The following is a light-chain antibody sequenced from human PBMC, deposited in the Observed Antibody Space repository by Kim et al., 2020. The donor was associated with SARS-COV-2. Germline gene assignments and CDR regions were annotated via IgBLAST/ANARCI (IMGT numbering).Light chain of an antibody. CDR1: QSASHY. Sequence: EIVMTQSPVTLSVLPGERATLSCRASQSASHYLAWYQQRPGQAPRLLIYGASTRATGIPARFSGSGSETEFTLIISSLQSEDFAVYYCQQYNKWPLTVGGGTKVDIK. J-gene: IGKJ4*01. CDR2: GAS. V-gene: IGKV3-15*01. CDR3: QQYNKWPLT.